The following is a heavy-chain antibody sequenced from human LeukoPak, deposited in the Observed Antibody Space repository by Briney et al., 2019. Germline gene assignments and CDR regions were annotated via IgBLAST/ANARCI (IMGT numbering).Heavy chain of an antibody. Sequence: GWSLRLSCAASGFTFSSYGMHWVRQAPGKGLEWVAVISYDGSNKYYADSVKGRFTISRDNSKNTLYLQMNSLRAEDTAVYYCAKDHSYYYGSGSYLDFLDYWGQGTLVTVSS. V-gene: IGHV3-30*18. CDR3: AKDHSYYYGSGSYLDFLDY. D-gene: IGHD3-10*01. CDR1: GFTFSSYG. J-gene: IGHJ4*02. CDR2: ISYDGSNK.